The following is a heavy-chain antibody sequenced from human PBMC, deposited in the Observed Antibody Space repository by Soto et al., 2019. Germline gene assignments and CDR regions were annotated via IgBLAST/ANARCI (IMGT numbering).Heavy chain of an antibody. CDR1: GFTFSSYA. CDR3: AKAKPTGPSRFDYYYYYGMDV. V-gene: IGHV3-23*01. CDR2: ISGSGGST. J-gene: IGHJ6*02. D-gene: IGHD1-1*01. Sequence: HPGGSLRLSCAASGFTFSSYAMSWVRQAPGKGLEWVSAISGSGGSTYYADSVKGRFTISRDNSKNTLYLQMNSLRAEDTAVYYCAKAKPTGPSRFDYYYYYGMDVWGQGTTVTVSS.